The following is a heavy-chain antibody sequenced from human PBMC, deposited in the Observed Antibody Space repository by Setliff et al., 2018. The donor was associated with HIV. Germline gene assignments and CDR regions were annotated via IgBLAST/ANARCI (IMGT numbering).Heavy chain of an antibody. CDR1: GGSFSNYY. J-gene: IGHJ6*03. V-gene: IGHV4-34*01. CDR3: ARCPSNHMTEAGKKTIYYQYMDV. CDR2: INHGVST. Sequence: KPSETLSLTCAVYGGSFSNYYLSWIRQSPGEGLEWIGEINHGVSTNYTPSLKSRVTMSVDTSKNQFSLQLTSVTAADTALYYCARCPSNHMTEAGKKTIYYQYMDVLGKGTTVTVSS. D-gene: IGHD6-13*01.